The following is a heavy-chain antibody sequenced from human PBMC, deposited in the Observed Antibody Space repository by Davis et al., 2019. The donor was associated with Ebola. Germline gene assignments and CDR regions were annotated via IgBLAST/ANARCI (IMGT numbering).Heavy chain of an antibody. D-gene: IGHD6-13*01. V-gene: IGHV3-7*01. CDR1: GFIFSNYW. Sequence: PGGSLRLSCASSGFIFSNYWMSWVRQAPGKGLEWVANIRQDGREKHYVDSVKGRFTISRDNAKNSLYLQMNSLRAEDTAVYYCASPLRSRSYYYGMDVWGKGTTVTVSS. J-gene: IGHJ6*04. CDR3: ASPLRSRSYYYGMDV. CDR2: IRQDGREK.